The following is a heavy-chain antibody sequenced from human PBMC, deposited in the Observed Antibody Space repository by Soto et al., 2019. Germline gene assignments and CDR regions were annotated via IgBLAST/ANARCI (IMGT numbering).Heavy chain of an antibody. V-gene: IGHV4-4*07. Sequence: SEPLSLTCTVSGGSNSSYNCSWIRQAAGKGLEWIGRIDTSGTTNYNPALKSRVTMSVDASKNQFSLNLSSVTAADTAVYYCARGPRGYVYYHGMDVWGQGTTVTVSS. J-gene: IGHJ6*02. CDR1: GGSNSSYN. CDR2: IDTSGTT. CDR3: ARGPRGYVYYHGMDV. D-gene: IGHD3-10*01.